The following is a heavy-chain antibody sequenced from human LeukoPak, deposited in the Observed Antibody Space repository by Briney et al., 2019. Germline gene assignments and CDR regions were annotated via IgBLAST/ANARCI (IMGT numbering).Heavy chain of an antibody. Sequence: GGSLRLSCAASGFTFSSYWMHWVRQAPGKGLVWVSRINSDGSSTSYADSVKGRFTISRDNAKNTLYLQMNSLRAGDTAVYYCARDYRTYYYDSSGPDYWGQGTLVTVSS. D-gene: IGHD3-22*01. CDR3: ARDYRTYYYDSSGPDY. CDR2: INSDGSST. V-gene: IGHV3-74*01. J-gene: IGHJ4*02. CDR1: GFTFSSYW.